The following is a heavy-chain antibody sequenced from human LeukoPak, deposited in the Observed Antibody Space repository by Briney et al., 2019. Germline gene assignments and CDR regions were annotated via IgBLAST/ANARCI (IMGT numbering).Heavy chain of an antibody. CDR2: IKQDGSEK. V-gene: IGHV3-7*01. CDR1: GFTFSSYW. Sequence: GGSLRLSCAASGFTFSSYWMSWVRQAPGKGLEWVANIKQDGSEKYYVDSVKGRFTISRDNAKNSLYLQMNSLRAEDTAVYYCARDSIHYGEDYYFDYWGQGTLVTVSS. CDR3: ARDSIHYGEDYYFDY. D-gene: IGHD3-10*01. J-gene: IGHJ4*02.